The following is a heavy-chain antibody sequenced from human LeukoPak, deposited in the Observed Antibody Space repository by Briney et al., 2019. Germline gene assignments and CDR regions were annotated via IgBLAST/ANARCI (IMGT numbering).Heavy chain of an antibody. J-gene: IGHJ4*02. V-gene: IGHV4-39*07. D-gene: IGHD5-12*01. CDR2: MYYSGRT. Sequence: SETLSLTCTVSGGSISSSSYYWGWIRQPPGKGLEWIGTMYYSGRTYYNPSLKSRVTISVDTSKNQFSLKLSSVTAADTAVYYCARGGGSGMVATDYFDYWGQGTLVTVSS. CDR3: ARGGGSGMVATDYFDY. CDR1: GGSISSSSYY.